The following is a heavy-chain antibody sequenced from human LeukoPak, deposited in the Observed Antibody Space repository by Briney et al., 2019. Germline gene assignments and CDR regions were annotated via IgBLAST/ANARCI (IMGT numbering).Heavy chain of an antibody. CDR2: ISGSGGST. Sequence: GGSLRLSCAASGFTFSSYAMSWVRQAPGKGLEWVSLISGSGGSTYYADSVKGRFTISRDNYKNTLYLQMNSLRAEDTAVFYCAKDRDDYVWGSYLGALDIWGQGTMVTVSS. CDR3: AKDRDDYVWGSYLGALDI. V-gene: IGHV3-23*01. J-gene: IGHJ3*02. D-gene: IGHD3-16*01. CDR1: GFTFSSYA.